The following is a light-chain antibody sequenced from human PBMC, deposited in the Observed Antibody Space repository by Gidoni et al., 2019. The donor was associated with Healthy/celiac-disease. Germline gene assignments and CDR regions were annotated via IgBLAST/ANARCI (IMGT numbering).Light chain of an antibody. V-gene: IGKV3-20*01. CDR1: QSFSSSY. Sequence: EIVLTQSPGTLSLSPGERANLSCRASQSFSSSYLAWYQQKPGQAPRILIYGASSRATGIPDKFSGSGSGTDFTLTISRLEHEEFAVYYCQQYGSSPPTFGQGTKVKIK. CDR2: GAS. J-gene: IGKJ1*01. CDR3: QQYGSSPPT.